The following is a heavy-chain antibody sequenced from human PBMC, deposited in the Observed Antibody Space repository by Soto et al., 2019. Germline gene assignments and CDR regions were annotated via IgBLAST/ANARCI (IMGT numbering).Heavy chain of an antibody. J-gene: IGHJ4*02. CDR1: GYTFTSFP. CDR2: INAANGYT. D-gene: IGHD3-10*01. CDR3: ARGGGLDD. V-gene: IGHV1-3*01. Sequence: QVQLVQRGAEVKKPGASVKVSCQASGYTFTSFPIHWVRQAPGQGLECMGWINAANGYTRYSQKFQGRVTITRDTSATTAYMDLTSLTSEDTAVYYCARGGGLDDWGQGTLITASS.